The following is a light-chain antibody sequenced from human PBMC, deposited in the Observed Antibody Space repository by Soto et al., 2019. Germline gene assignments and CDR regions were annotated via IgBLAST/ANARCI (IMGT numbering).Light chain of an antibody. CDR3: QQFIDGWT. J-gene: IGKJ1*01. CDR1: QSINNR. V-gene: IGKV1-5*01. CDR2: DAS. Sequence: IQMNQSPSTLSASIGDRVTITCRASQSINNRLAWYQQMPGKAPNLLINDASTLESGVPSRFRDSGSETEFALTISSLQPDDFATYYCQQFIDGWTFGQGTKVEIK.